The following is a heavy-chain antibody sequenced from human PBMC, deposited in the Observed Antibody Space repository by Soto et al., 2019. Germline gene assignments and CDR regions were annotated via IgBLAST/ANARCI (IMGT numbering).Heavy chain of an antibody. J-gene: IGHJ4*02. D-gene: IGHD3-10*01. Sequence: EVQLVESGGGLVQPGGSLRLSCAASGFTFSSYSMNWVRQAPGKGLEWVSYISSSSSTIYYADSVKGRFTISRDNXKNSXYLQMXXXXAEXTAVYXXAXANYYGSPGDFDYWGQGTLVTVSS. CDR3: AXANYYGSPGDFDY. CDR1: GFTFSSYS. CDR2: ISSSSSTI. V-gene: IGHV3-48*01.